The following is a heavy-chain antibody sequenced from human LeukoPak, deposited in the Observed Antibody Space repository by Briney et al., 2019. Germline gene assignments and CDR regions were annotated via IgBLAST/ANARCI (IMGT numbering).Heavy chain of an antibody. D-gene: IGHD3-10*01. Sequence: GASVKVSCKASGYTFTSYAMHWVRQAPGQRLEWMGWINAGNGNTKYSQKFQGRVTITRDTSASTAYMELSSLRSEDTAVYYCASVNRGSGSYYHFDYWGQGTLVTVSS. CDR3: ASVNRGSGSYYHFDY. J-gene: IGHJ4*02. CDR1: GYTFTSYA. V-gene: IGHV1-3*01. CDR2: INAGNGNT.